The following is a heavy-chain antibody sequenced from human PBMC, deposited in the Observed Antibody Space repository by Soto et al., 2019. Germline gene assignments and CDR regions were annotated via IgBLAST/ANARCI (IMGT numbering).Heavy chain of an antibody. CDR3: ARDRNGLYSGYDSLDC. V-gene: IGHV3-33*01. J-gene: IGHJ4*02. CDR1: GFTFSSYG. CDR2: IWYDGSNK. D-gene: IGHD5-12*01. Sequence: QVQLVESGGGVVQPGRSLRLSCAASGFTFSSYGMHWVRQAPGKGLEWVAVIWYDGSNKYYADSVKGRFTISRDNSKNTLYLQMNSLRAEDTAVYYCARDRNGLYSGYDSLDCWGQGTLVTVSS.